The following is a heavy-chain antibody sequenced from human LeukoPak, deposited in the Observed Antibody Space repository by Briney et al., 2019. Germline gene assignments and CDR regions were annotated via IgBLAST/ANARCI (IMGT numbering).Heavy chain of an antibody. CDR2: IYYSGST. Sequence: SETLSLTCTVSGGSISSSSYYWGWIRQPPGKGLEWIGSIYYSGSTYYNPSLKSRVTISVDTSKNQFSLKLSSVTAADTAVYYCARDIAMGGVIATSDAFDIWGQGTMVTVSS. CDR3: ARDIAMGGVIATSDAFDI. V-gene: IGHV4-39*07. CDR1: GGSISSSSYY. D-gene: IGHD3-16*02. J-gene: IGHJ3*02.